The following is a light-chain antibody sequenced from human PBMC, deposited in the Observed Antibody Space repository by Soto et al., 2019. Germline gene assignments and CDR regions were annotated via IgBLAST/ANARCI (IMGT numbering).Light chain of an antibody. Sequence: EIVMTQSPATLSVSPGGRATLSCRASQSISDTLAWYQQKPGQAPRLLIYGVSTRATGVPARFSGSGSETDFSLTISSLQIEDFALYYCQQSNNWPPLTFGGGTKVDIK. CDR1: QSISDT. CDR3: QQSNNWPPLT. J-gene: IGKJ4*01. CDR2: GVS. V-gene: IGKV3-15*01.